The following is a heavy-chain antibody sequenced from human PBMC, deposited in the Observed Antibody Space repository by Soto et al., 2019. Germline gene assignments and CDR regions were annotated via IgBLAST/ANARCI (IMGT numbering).Heavy chain of an antibody. CDR2: IHFNGRT. D-gene: IGHD2-8*01. J-gene: IGHJ4*02. V-gene: IGHV4-39*01. CDR1: GGAITSGTYY. CDR3: ASGYCTNGVCYTFDY. Sequence: SETLSLTCTVSGGAITSGTYYWGWIRQPPGKGLEWIANIHFNGRTYYNPSLRSRVTISVDTSTMQFFLELNSVTAADTAVYYCASGYCTNGVCYTFDYWGQGTLVTVSS.